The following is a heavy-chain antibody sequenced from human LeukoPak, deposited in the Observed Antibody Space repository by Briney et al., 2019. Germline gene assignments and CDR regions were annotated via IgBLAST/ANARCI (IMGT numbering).Heavy chain of an antibody. V-gene: IGHV3-23*01. CDR3: ARTNADYYGSGSYYYYYYMDV. Sequence: LTGGSLRLSCAASGFSFSNYAMNWVRQAPGKGLEWVSGISGSGGRTYYADSVKGRFSISRDNSKNTLYLQMNSLRAEDTAVYYCARTNADYYGSGSYYYYYYMDVWGKGTTVTVSS. D-gene: IGHD3-10*01. J-gene: IGHJ6*03. CDR2: ISGSGGRT. CDR1: GFSFSNYA.